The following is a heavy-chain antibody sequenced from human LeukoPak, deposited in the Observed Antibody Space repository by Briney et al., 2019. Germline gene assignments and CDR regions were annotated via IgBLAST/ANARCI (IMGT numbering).Heavy chain of an antibody. V-gene: IGHV3-72*01. CDR1: GFTFSSYW. CDR2: TRDKAHSYTT. D-gene: IGHD1-26*01. Sequence: PGGSLRLSCAASGFTFSSYWMSWVRQAPGKGLEWVGRTRDKAHSYTTEYAASVKGRFTISRDDSRNSLFLQMNSLKTEDTAVYYCARAREFGGRYNFDSWGQGTLVTVSS. CDR3: ARAREFGGRYNFDS. J-gene: IGHJ4*02.